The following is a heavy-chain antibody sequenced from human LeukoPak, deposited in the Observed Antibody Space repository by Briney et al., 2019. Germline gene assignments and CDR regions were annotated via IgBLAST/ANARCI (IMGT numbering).Heavy chain of an antibody. CDR1: GGSISSYY. CDR3: ARLAAWNYGDGGWFDP. D-gene: IGHD1-7*01. J-gene: IGHJ5*02. CDR2: IYTSGST. Sequence: SETLSLTCTVSGGSISSYYWSWIRQPPGKGLEWIWYIYTSGSTNYNPSLKSRVTISVDTSKNQFSLKLSSVTAADTAVYYCARLAAWNYGDGGWFDPWGQGTLVTVSS. V-gene: IGHV4-4*09.